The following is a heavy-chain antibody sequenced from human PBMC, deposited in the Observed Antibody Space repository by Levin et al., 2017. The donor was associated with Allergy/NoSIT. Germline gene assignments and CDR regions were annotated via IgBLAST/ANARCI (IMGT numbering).Heavy chain of an antibody. J-gene: IGHJ2*01. CDR2: LYYSGST. CDR3: ARGRLYWYFDL. V-gene: IGHV4-59*01. CDR1: GDSINSDY. Sequence: SETLSLTCSVSGDSINSDYWSWIRQPPGKGPEWIGYLYYSGSTNYNPSLKSRVTMSIDKSKNHFSLRLRSVTAADTAVYYCARGRLYWYFDLWGRGTLVPVSS.